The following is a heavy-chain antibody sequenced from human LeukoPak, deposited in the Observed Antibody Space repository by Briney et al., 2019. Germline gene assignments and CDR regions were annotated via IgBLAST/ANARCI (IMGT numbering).Heavy chain of an antibody. CDR1: GFTFNNYI. J-gene: IGHJ4*02. D-gene: IGHD6-19*01. V-gene: IGHV3-48*04. CDR2: ISSGSGTM. CDR3: ARVPGSSGWNYYFDY. Sequence: GGSLRLSCAASGFTFNNYIMTWVRQAPGRGLEWVSYISSGSGTMYYADSVKGRFTISRDNAKNSLFLQMNSLRAEDTAVYYCARVPGSSGWNYYFDYWGQGTLVTVSS.